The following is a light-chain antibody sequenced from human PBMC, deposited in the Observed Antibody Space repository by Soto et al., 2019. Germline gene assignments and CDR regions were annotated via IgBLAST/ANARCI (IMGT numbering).Light chain of an antibody. CDR3: SSFTNTDTLV. Sequence: QSALTQPASVSGSPGQSITISCTGTSSDVGFYNYVSWYQQNPGKAPKLMIYEVRNRPSGVSNRFSGSKSGNTVSLTISGLQAEDEADYYCSSFTNTDTLVFGTGTKVTVL. CDR2: EVR. CDR1: SSDVGFYNY. V-gene: IGLV2-14*01. J-gene: IGLJ1*01.